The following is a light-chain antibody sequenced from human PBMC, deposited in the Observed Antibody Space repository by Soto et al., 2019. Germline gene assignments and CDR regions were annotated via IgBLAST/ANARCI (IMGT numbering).Light chain of an antibody. CDR2: EVT. CDR3: CSYADSSTFVV. V-gene: IGLV2-23*02. CDR1: SSDDGVYHL. J-gene: IGLJ2*01. Sequence: QSVLTQPASVSGSPGQSISISCTGTSSDDGVYHLVSWYQQHPGKAPELMIYEVTKRPSGVSNRFSGSKSGNTASLTISGLQAEDEADYYCCSYADSSTFVVFGGGTKLTVL.